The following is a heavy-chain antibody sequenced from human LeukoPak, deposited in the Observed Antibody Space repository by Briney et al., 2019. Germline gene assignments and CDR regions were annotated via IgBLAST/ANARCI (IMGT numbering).Heavy chain of an antibody. D-gene: IGHD3-22*01. CDR3: ASVSYYEWSGYYLGDY. J-gene: IGHJ4*02. Sequence: ASVKVSCKASGYTFTAYYIHWVRQAPGQGLDWMGRINPNSGGTNYAQKFQGRVTMTRDTSISTAYMELSRLKSDDTAVYYCASVSYYEWSGYYLGDYWGQGTLVTVSS. CDR2: INPNSGGT. CDR1: GYTFTAYY. V-gene: IGHV1-2*06.